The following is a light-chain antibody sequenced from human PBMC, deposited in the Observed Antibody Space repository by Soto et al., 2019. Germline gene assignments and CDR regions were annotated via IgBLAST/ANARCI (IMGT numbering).Light chain of an antibody. J-gene: IGKJ4*01. CDR3: QEYNNWPALT. Sequence: EIVLTQSPGTLSLSPGDRATLSCRASQSISSNFLAWYQHKPGQSPRLLIYGGSTRVTGIPDRFSGSGSGTEFTLTISSLQSEDFAVYYCQEYNNWPALTFGGGTKVDIK. V-gene: IGKV3D-15*01. CDR2: GGS. CDR1: QSISSN.